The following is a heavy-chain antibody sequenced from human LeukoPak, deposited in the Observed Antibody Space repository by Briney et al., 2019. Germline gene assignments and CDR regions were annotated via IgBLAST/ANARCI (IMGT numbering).Heavy chain of an antibody. CDR1: GGSFSGYY. CDR3: ARVAGGYDYYYYYYMDV. V-gene: IGHV4-34*01. J-gene: IGHJ6*03. CDR2: IYHSGST. D-gene: IGHD5-12*01. Sequence: SETLSLTCAVYGGSFSGYYWSWIRQPPGKGLEWIGSIYHSGSTYYNPSLKSRVTISVDTSKNQFSLKLSSVTAADTAVYYCARVAGGYDYYYYYYMDVWGKGTTVTVSS.